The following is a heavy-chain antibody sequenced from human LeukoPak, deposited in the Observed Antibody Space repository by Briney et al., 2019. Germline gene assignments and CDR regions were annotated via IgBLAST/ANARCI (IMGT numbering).Heavy chain of an antibody. D-gene: IGHD2-8*02. CDR3: AREESGGYFDY. V-gene: IGHV1-46*01. CDR2: SNPNGSNK. CDR1: GYTFTNYY. Sequence: ASVKVSCMASGYTFTNYYMHWVRQAPGQGLEWMGLSNPNGSNKNYAQKFRGRFTMTRDTSTTTVYMELSSLRSEDTAVYYCAREESGGYFDYWGQGTLVTVSS. J-gene: IGHJ4*02.